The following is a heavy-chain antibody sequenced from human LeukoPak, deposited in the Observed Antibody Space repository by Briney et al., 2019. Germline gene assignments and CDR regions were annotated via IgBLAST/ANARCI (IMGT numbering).Heavy chain of an antibody. J-gene: IGHJ5*02. V-gene: IGHV3-30*04. CDR2: ISNDGSNK. CDR1: GFTFSSYA. Sequence: GGSLRLSCAASGFTFSSYAMHWVRQAPGKGLEWVAVISNDGSNKYYADSVKGRFTISRDNSKNTLYLQMNSLRAEDTAVYYCARDGYGSGTDNWFDPWGQGTLVTVSS. D-gene: IGHD3-10*01. CDR3: ARDGYGSGTDNWFDP.